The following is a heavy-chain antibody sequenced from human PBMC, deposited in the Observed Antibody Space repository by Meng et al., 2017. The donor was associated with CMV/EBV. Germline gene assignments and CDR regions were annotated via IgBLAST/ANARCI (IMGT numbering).Heavy chain of an antibody. Sequence: QPKPSRPGLVKPSETQAPACLVPGDSINIGNDSGGWIFEPPGNGLEWIASIYYSKITYYNPSLKSRVTLAVDTSKNQFSLRLSAVTAADTAVYYCQRHGMWLIRNAYWGQGTLVTVSS. CDR3: QRHGMWLIRNAY. V-gene: IGHV4-39*07. CDR2: IYYSKIT. D-gene: IGHD2-21*01. J-gene: IGHJ4*02. CDR1: GDSINIGNDS.